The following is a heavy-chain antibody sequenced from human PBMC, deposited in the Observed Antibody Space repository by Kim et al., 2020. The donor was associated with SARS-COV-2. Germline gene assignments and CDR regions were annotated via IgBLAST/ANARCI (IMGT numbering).Heavy chain of an antibody. CDR2: IRSKTYGGTP. CDR3: TRGGGTGTTESES. Sequence: GGSLSLSCKTSGFTFGDYAIIWVRQAPGKGLEWVGFIRSKTYGGTPEYAASVEDRFTISRDDSKSVAYLQMSSLKTEDTALYYCTRGGGTGTTESESWGLGTLVTVSS. J-gene: IGHJ5*02. D-gene: IGHD1-1*01. CDR1: GFTFGDYA. V-gene: IGHV3-49*04.